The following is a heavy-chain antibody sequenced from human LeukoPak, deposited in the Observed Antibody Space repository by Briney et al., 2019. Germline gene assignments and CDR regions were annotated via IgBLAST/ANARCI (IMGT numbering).Heavy chain of an antibody. CDR3: AREFGHNRWYFDY. CDR2: FTSRSRSI. Sequence: PGGSLRLSCVASRFTFSSYSMTWVRQAPGKGLEWLSSFTSRSRSIYYADSVKGRFTISRDNAKNLLYLQMNSLRAEDTAIYYCAREFGHNRWYFDYWGQGALVTVSS. J-gene: IGHJ4*02. CDR1: RFTFSSYS. D-gene: IGHD5-24*01. V-gene: IGHV3-21*06.